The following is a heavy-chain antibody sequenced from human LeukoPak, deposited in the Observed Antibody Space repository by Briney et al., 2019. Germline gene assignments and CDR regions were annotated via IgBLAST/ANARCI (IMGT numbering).Heavy chain of an antibody. Sequence: GGSLRLSCAASGFNFSSYEMNWVRQAPGKGLEWISYISSRGTTMYYEDSVKGRFTVSRDNAKNSLYLQMNSLRAEDTALYYCAKDSSSWPYYFDYWGQGTLVTVSS. CDR3: AKDSSSWPYYFDY. V-gene: IGHV3-48*03. D-gene: IGHD6-13*01. CDR1: GFNFSSYE. CDR2: ISSRGTTM. J-gene: IGHJ4*02.